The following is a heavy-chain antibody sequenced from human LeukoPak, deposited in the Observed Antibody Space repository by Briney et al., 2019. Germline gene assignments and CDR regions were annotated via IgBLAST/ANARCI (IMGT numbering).Heavy chain of an antibody. J-gene: IGHJ4*02. CDR1: GFTFDDYG. V-gene: IGHV3-20*04. CDR3: ARGYIVVVPAAIYFDY. Sequence: GGSLRLSCAASGFTFDDYGMSWVRQAPGKGLEWVSGINWNGGSTGYADSVKGRFTISRDNAKNSLYLQMNSPRAEDTALYYCARGYIVVVPAAIYFDYWGQGTLVTVSS. CDR2: INWNGGST. D-gene: IGHD2-2*01.